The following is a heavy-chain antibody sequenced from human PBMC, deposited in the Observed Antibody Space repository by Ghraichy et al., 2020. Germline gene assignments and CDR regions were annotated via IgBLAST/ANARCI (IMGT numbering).Heavy chain of an antibody. J-gene: IGHJ6*03. CDR2: ISSGGTYT. Sequence: SCAASGFTFSDYYMIWIRQAPGKGLEWVSYISSGGTYTNYADSVKGRFTISRDNAKNSLYLQVNSLRAEDTAVYYCARGAYYYYYMDVWGRGTTVTVSS. CDR1: GFTFSDYY. CDR3: ARGAYYYYYMDV. V-gene: IGHV3-11*06.